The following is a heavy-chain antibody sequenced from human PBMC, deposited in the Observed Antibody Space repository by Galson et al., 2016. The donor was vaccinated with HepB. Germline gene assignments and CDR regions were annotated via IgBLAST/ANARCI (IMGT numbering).Heavy chain of an antibody. Sequence: SLRLSCAASGFIFSDYSMHWVRQAPGKGLEWVAVIWSDGSHKFYSDSVKGRFTISRDNSENTLYLQMNRLRAEDTALYYCARASGPFDMWGQGTMVTVSS. J-gene: IGHJ3*02. D-gene: IGHD7-27*01. V-gene: IGHV3-33*01. CDR3: ARASGPFDM. CDR2: IWSDGSHK. CDR1: GFIFSDYS.